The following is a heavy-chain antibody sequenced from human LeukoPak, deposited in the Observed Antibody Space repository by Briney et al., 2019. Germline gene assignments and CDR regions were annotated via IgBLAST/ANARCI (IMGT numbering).Heavy chain of an antibody. D-gene: IGHD2-2*01. CDR1: GFTFSSYG. V-gene: IGHV3-30*18. CDR2: ISSDGGNK. CDR3: AKSIYSSTSRHDY. Sequence: PGRSLRLSCAASGFTFSSYGMHWVRQAPGKGLEWVAVISSDGGNKYYADSVKGRFTISRDNSKNTLYLQMNSLRAEDTAVYYCAKSIYSSTSRHDYWGQGTLVTVSS. J-gene: IGHJ4*02.